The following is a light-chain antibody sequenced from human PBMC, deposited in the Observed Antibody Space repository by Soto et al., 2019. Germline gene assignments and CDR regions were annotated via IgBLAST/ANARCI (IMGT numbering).Light chain of an antibody. Sequence: QSVLTQPASVSGSPGQSITISCTGTSSDVGSYNLVSWYQQHPGEAPKLMIYEVSKRPSGVSNRFSGSKSGNTASLTISGLQAEDEADYYCCSYAGSSTLFGTGTKVTVL. V-gene: IGLV2-23*02. CDR3: CSYAGSSTL. J-gene: IGLJ1*01. CDR2: EVS. CDR1: SSDVGSYNL.